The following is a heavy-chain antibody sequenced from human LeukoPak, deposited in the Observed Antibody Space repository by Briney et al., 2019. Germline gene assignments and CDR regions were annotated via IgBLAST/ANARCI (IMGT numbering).Heavy chain of an antibody. CDR2: ISSSGSTI. D-gene: IGHD3-10*01. Sequence: GGSLRLSCAASGFTFSSYGMSWVRQAPGKGLEWVSYISSSGSTIYYADSVKGRFTISRDNAKNSLYLQMNSLRAEDTAVYYCARDGRITMVRGVIIWFDPWGQGTLVTVSS. J-gene: IGHJ5*02. V-gene: IGHV3-48*04. CDR3: ARDGRITMVRGVIIWFDP. CDR1: GFTFSSYG.